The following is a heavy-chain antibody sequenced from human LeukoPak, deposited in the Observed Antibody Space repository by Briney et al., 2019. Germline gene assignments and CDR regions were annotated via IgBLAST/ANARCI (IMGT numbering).Heavy chain of an antibody. Sequence: GGSLRLTFVSCRLNHIRKVWSALGQAPGKGLEWVSVICNSGGSTFYADSVKGRFAISRDNSKNTLYLQMNSLSPIDKSIYEYAKAAAAAETCLYYFDFWGQGTLVTVSS. V-gene: IGHV3-23*01. CDR3: AKAAAAAETCLYYFDF. J-gene: IGHJ4*02. D-gene: IGHD2-2*01. CDR2: ICNSGGST. CDR1: NHIRKVW.